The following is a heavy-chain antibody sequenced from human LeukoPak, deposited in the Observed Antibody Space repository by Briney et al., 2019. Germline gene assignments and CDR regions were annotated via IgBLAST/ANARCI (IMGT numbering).Heavy chain of an antibody. D-gene: IGHD2-8*01. CDR2: IDSDGSST. CDR1: GFTFSSYW. J-gene: IGHJ4*02. CDR3: VTQWDY. Sequence: PGGSLRLSCAASGFTFSSYWMHWVRQVPGKGLVWVARIDSDGSSTSYADSVKGQFTISRDNAKNTLYLQMNSLRADDTAVYYCVTQWDYWGQGTLVTVSS. V-gene: IGHV3-74*01.